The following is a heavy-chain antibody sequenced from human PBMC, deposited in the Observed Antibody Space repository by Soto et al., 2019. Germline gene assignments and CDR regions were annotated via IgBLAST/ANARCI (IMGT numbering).Heavy chain of an antibody. V-gene: IGHV3-23*01. J-gene: IGHJ3*02. CDR2: ISSSGDGA. Sequence: LRLSCSASGFIVSCYAMNWVRQAPGKGLEWVSAISSSGDGAFYAESVRGRFTIARDNSINTLYLQMRSLRPEDTAVYYCAHPRGYGVFDAVEIWGQGTMVTVSS. CDR3: AHPRGYGVFDAVEI. CDR1: GFIVSCYA. D-gene: IGHD4-17*01.